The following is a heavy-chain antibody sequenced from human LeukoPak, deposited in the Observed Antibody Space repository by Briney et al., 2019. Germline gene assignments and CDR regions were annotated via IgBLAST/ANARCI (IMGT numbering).Heavy chain of an antibody. J-gene: IGHJ4*02. D-gene: IGHD1-1*01. Sequence: GGSLRLSCAASGFTVTSNYMSWVRHAPGKGLEWVSVIYSGGSTDYAGSVKGRFTICRDNLKNTLYLQMNTLRAEDTAVYYCARGPAGYNWGQGTLVTVSS. CDR3: ARGPAGYN. V-gene: IGHV3-53*01. CDR1: GFTVTSNY. CDR2: IYSGGST.